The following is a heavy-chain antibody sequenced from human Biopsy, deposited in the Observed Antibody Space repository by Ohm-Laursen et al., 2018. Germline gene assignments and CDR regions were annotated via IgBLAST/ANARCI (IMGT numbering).Heavy chain of an antibody. J-gene: IGHJ4*02. CDR1: GFIVSTTY. V-gene: IGHV3-53*05. CDR2: IYLDGNT. Sequence: GSLRLSCTASGFIVSTTYMSWVRQAPGTGLEWVSIIYLDGNTYYTDSVKGRFTISRDNSKNALYLQMNSLRPADTAKYYCVRGRDYWGQGTLVTVSS. CDR3: VRGRDY.